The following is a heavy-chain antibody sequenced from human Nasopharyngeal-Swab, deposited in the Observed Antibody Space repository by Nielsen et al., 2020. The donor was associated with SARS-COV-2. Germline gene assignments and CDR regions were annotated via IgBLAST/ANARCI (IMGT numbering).Heavy chain of an antibody. CDR2: IRSKAYGGTT. V-gene: IGHV3-49*04. J-gene: IGHJ4*02. CDR3: SRSQYGYVDY. D-gene: IGHD2-2*01. CDR1: GFTFADYV. Sequence: GGSLRLSCTASGFTFADYVMSWVRQAPGKGLEWVGFIRSKAYGGTTEYAASVKGRFTISRDDSKSIAYLQMSGLKTGDTAVYYCSRSQYGYVDYWGQGTLVTVSS.